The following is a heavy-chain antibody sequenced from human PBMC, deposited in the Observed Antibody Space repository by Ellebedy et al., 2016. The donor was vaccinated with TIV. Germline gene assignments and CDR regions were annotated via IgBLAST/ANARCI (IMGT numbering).Heavy chain of an antibody. CDR2: ISGSGGST. Sequence: GESLKISCAASGFTFSSYAMSWVRQAPGKGLEWVSAISGSGGSTYYADSVKGRFTISRDNSKNTLYLQMNSLRAEDTAVYYCARGQSSGVGAPYWGQGTRVTVSS. CDR3: ARGQSSGVGAPY. V-gene: IGHV3-23*01. D-gene: IGHD1-26*01. J-gene: IGHJ4*02. CDR1: GFTFSSYA.